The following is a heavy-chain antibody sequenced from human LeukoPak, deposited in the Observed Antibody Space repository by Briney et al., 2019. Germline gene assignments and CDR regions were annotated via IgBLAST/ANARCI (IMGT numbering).Heavy chain of an antibody. Sequence: TSETLSLTCTVSGGSISSYYWSWIRQPPGKGLEWIGYIYYSGSTNYNPSLKSRVTISVDTSKNQFSLKLSSVTAADTAVYYCARAVEERLSIDYWGQGTLVTVSS. CDR1: GGSISSYY. J-gene: IGHJ4*02. V-gene: IGHV4-59*01. CDR2: IYYSGST. D-gene: IGHD6-25*01. CDR3: ARAVEERLSIDY.